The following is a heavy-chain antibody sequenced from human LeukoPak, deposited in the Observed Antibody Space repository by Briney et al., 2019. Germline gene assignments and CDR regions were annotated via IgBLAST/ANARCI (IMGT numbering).Heavy chain of an antibody. CDR1: GFTVSSNY. D-gene: IGHD5-24*01. CDR3: AKVEMSSVQAPFDY. CDR2: VSGNGGST. J-gene: IGHJ4*02. Sequence: PGGSLRLSCATSGFTVSSNYMSWVRQAPGKGLEWVSSVSGNGGSTYYADSVKGRFTISRDNSKNTLFLQVNSLRVEDTAVYYCAKVEMSSVQAPFDYWGQGTLVTVSS. V-gene: IGHV3-23*01.